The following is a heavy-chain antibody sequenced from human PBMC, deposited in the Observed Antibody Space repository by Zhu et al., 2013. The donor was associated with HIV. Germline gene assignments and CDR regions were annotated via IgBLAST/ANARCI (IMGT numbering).Heavy chain of an antibody. CDR3: ARLYDILTGYDY. Sequence: QVQLVQSGAEVKKPGASVKVSCKASGYTFTSYDINWVRQATGQGLEWMGWMNPNSGNTGYAQKFQGRVTMTRNTSISTAYMELSSLRSDDTAVYYCARLYDILTGYDYWGQGTLVTVSS. J-gene: IGHJ4*02. D-gene: IGHD3-9*01. CDR2: MNPNSGNT. V-gene: IGHV1-8*01. CDR1: GYTFTSYD.